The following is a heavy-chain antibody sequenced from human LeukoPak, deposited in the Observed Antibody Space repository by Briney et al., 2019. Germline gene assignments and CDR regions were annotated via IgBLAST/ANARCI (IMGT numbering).Heavy chain of an antibody. V-gene: IGHV3-23*01. D-gene: IGHD6-6*01. CDR1: GFTFNNYA. J-gene: IGHJ4*02. CDR2: ISGSGGST. CDR3: ARSIAARYFDL. Sequence: PGGSLILSCVASGFTFNNYAMNWVRQAPGKGLEWVSAISGSGGSTYYADSVKGRFTISRDNSKNTLDLQMNSLRAEDTAVYYCARSIAARYFDLWGQGTVVTVSS.